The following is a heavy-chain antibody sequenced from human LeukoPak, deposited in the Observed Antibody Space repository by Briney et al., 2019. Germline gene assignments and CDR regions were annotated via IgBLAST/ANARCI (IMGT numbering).Heavy chain of an antibody. V-gene: IGHV1-8*01. CDR2: MNPNRGNT. D-gene: IGHD6-13*01. Sequence: ASVKVSCKASGYTFTSYDINWVRQATGQGLEGMGWMNPNRGNTGYAQKFQGRVTMTRNTSISTAYMELSSLRSEDTAVYYCARHPRFDSSSWYPWFDPWGQGTLVTVSS. CDR3: ARHPRFDSSSWYPWFDP. CDR1: GYTFTSYD. J-gene: IGHJ5*02.